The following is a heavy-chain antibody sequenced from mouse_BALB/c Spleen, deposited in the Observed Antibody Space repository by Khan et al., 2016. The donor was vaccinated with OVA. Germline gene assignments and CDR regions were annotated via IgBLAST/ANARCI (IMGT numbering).Heavy chain of an antibody. CDR2: ISYSGST. CDR3: ARKNYYGYAVDY. J-gene: IGHJ4*01. CDR1: GYSITSNYA. Sequence: EVQLVESGPGLVKPSQSLSLTCTVTGYSITSNYAWNWIRQFPGNKLEWMGYISYSGSTSYNPSLKSRISIPLDTSKNQFFLQLNSVTTEDTATYYCARKNYYGYAVDYWGQGTSVTVSS. D-gene: IGHD1-1*01. V-gene: IGHV3-2*02.